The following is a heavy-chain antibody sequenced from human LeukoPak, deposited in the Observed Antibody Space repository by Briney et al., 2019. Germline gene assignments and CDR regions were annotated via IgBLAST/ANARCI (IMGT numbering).Heavy chain of an antibody. J-gene: IGHJ4*02. V-gene: IGHV1-8*01. CDR1: GYTFTSYD. CDR3: ARVVGAIDY. Sequence: ASVKVSCKASGYTFTSYDINWVRQATGQGREWIGWMNPNSGYTGNAQKFQGRVTMSRDTSISTAYMELTRLRSEDTAVYYCARVVGAIDYWGQGTLVTVSS. D-gene: IGHD1-26*01. CDR2: MNPNSGYT.